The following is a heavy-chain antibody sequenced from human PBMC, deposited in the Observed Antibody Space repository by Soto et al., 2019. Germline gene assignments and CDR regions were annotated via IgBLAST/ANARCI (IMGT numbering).Heavy chain of an antibody. Sequence: SETLSLTCTVSGGSIIIYYWSWIRQPPGKGLEWIGYIYYSGITNYNPSLKSRVTISVDTSKNQFSLKLISVTAADTAVYYCARGGVSARTFDYWGQGNPVTVSS. CDR1: GGSIIIYY. D-gene: IGHD6-6*01. CDR2: IYYSGIT. V-gene: IGHV4-59*01. J-gene: IGHJ4*02. CDR3: ARGGVSARTFDY.